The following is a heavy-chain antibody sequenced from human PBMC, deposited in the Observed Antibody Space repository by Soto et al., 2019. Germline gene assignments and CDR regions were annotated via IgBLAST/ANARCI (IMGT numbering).Heavy chain of an antibody. CDR2: INAGNGNT. J-gene: IGHJ5*02. D-gene: IGHD3-10*01. Sequence: QVQLVQSGAEVKKPGASVKVSCKASGYTFTSYAMHWVRQAPGQRLEWMGWINAGNGNTKYSQKFQGRVTITRDTSASTAYMELSSLTSEDTAVYYCARDGGTMVRGLNWWFDPWGQGTLVTVSS. CDR3: ARDGGTMVRGLNWWFDP. CDR1: GYTFTSYA. V-gene: IGHV1-3*01.